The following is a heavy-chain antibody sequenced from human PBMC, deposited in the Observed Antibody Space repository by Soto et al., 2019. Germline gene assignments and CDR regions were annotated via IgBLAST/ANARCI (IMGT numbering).Heavy chain of an antibody. D-gene: IGHD5-18*01. V-gene: IGHV3-23*01. CDR1: A. CDR3: AKAGVDTAMVSYSSGMEV. CDR2: ISGSGGST. Sequence: AMSRISKTPEKGLEWVSAISGSGGSTYYADSVKGRFTISRDNSKNTLYLQMNSLRAEDTAVYYCAKAGVDTAMVSYSSGMEVWVQGTTVTVSS. J-gene: IGHJ6*02.